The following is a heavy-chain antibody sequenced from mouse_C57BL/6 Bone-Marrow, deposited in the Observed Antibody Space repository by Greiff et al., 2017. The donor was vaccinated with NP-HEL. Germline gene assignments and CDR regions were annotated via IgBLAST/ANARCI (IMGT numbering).Heavy chain of an antibody. CDR3: APSLYYHGGAMDY. D-gene: IGHD1-1*01. Sequence: QVQLQQPGAELVRPGSSVKLSCKASGYTFTSYWMDWVKQRPGQGLEWIGNIYPSDSETHYNQKFKDKATLTVDKSSSTAYMQLSSLTSEDSAVYYCAPSLYYHGGAMDYWGQGTSVTVSS. J-gene: IGHJ4*01. CDR2: IYPSDSET. CDR1: GYTFTSYW. V-gene: IGHV1-61*01.